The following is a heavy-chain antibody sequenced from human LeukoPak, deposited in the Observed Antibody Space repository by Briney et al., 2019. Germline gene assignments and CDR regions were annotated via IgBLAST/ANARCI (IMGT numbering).Heavy chain of an antibody. V-gene: IGHV3-43D*03. J-gene: IGHJ6*03. CDR2: ISWDGGST. Sequence: GGSLRLSCAASGFTFDDYAMHWVRQAPGKGLEWVSLISWDGGSTYYADSVKGRFTISRDNSKNSLYLQMNSLRAEDTALYYCAKASGDMVRGVITYYYYYMDVWGKGTTVTVSS. CDR3: AKASGDMVRGVITYYYYYMDV. CDR1: GFTFDDYA. D-gene: IGHD3-10*01.